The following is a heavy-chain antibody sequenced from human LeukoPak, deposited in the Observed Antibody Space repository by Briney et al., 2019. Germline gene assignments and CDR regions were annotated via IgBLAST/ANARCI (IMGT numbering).Heavy chain of an antibody. J-gene: IGHJ4*02. V-gene: IGHV3-33*01. D-gene: IGHD1-1*01. CDR3: ASPPGGWNDVFDY. Sequence: PGGSLRLSCAASGFTFSSYGMHWVRQAPGKGLEWVAVIWYDGSNKYYADSVKGRFTISRDNSKNTLYLQMNSLRAEDTAVYYCASPPGGWNDVFDYWGQGTLVTVSS. CDR2: IWYDGSNK. CDR1: GFTFSSYG.